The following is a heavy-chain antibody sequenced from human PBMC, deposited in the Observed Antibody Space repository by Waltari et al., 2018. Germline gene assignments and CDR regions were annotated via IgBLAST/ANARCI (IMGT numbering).Heavy chain of an antibody. J-gene: IGHJ3*02. V-gene: IGHV3-9*01. Sequence: YAMHWVRQAPGKGLEWVAGINWNSGSIGYGDSVKGRFTISRDNARNSLYLQMNSLTAEDTALYYCVKKNDEVYDRNGLVYDAFDMWGQGTMVSVSS. CDR1: YA. CDR2: INWNSGSI. D-gene: IGHD3-22*01. CDR3: VKKNDEVYDRNGLVYDAFDM.